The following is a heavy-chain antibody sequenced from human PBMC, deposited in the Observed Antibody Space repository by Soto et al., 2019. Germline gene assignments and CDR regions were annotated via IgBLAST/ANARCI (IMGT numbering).Heavy chain of an antibody. D-gene: IGHD7-27*01. J-gene: IGHJ6*02. CDR3: NWDPDFYFGMNV. V-gene: IGHV3-15*07. CDR1: GFSFNYAW. CDR2: SKSKTSGGTI. Sequence: EVQLVESGGGLVKPGGSLRLSCAASGFSFNYAWMNWVRQAPGKGLEWVGRSKSKTSGGTIDYAAPVKGRFTISRDDSKNTLYMEMNSLKTEDTAVYYCNWDPDFYFGMNVWGQGTAVTVSS.